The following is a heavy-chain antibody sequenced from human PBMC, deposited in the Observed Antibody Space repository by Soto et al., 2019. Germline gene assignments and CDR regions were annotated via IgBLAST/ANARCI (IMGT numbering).Heavy chain of an antibody. D-gene: IGHD3-22*01. CDR1: GFTFGDYA. CDR2: IRSKAYGGTT. J-gene: IGHJ5*02. Sequence: PGGSLRLSCTASGFTFGDYAMSWFRQAPGKGLEWVGFIRSKAYGGTTEYAASVKGRFTISRDDSKSIAYLQMNSLKAEDTAVYYCSTNYYDSSGYDNWFDPRGQGTLVTVSS. CDR3: STNYYDSSGYDNWFDP. V-gene: IGHV3-49*03.